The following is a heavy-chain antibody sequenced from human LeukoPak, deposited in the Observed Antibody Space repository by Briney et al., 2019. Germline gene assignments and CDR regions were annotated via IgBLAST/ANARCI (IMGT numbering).Heavy chain of an antibody. V-gene: IGHV4-38-2*02. CDR2: IYYSGST. D-gene: IGHD2-8*02. CDR1: GYSISSGYY. CDR3: ARAGGFTGGYIF. Sequence: KPSETLSLTCSVSGYSISSGYYWGWIRQPPGKGLEWIGYIYYSGSTYYNPSLKSRVTISVDTSKNQFSLKLSSVTAADTAVYYCARAGGFTGGYIFWGQGTLVTVSS. J-gene: IGHJ4*02.